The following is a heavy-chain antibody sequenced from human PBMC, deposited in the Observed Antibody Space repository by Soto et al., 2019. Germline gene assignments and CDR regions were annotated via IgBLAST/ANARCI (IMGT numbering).Heavy chain of an antibody. D-gene: IGHD2-2*01. CDR1: GGTFSSYT. CDR3: ARSQGYCNSASCFRPADC. J-gene: IGHJ4*02. V-gene: IGHV1-69*02. Sequence: GASVKVSCKASGGTFSSYTISWVRQAPGQGLEWKGRIIPLLGITNYAQNFQGRVTITADKSSSTAYMELSNLRSEDTAVYHCARSQGYCNSASCFRPADCWGQGTLVTVSS. CDR2: IIPLLGIT.